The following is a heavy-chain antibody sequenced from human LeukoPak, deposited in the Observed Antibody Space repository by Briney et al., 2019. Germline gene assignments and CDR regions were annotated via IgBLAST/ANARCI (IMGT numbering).Heavy chain of an antibody. CDR1: GGSISSSY. D-gene: IGHD4-23*01. CDR2: IFYSGST. Sequence: SESLSLTCTVSGGSISSSYWRCTRQPPAKGLECIGYIFYSGSTNYNPSLKSRVTISVDTSTNQFSLNLTSVTAADTAVYYCARHGSGSVAAPKYWGQGALVTVSS. J-gene: IGHJ4*02. V-gene: IGHV4-59*08. CDR3: ARHGSGSVAAPKY.